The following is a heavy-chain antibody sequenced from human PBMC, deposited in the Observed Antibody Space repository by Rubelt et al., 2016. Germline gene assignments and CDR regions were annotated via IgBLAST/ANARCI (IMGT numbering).Heavy chain of an antibody. D-gene: IGHD2-15*01. CDR2: ISGSGGST. V-gene: IGHV3-23*01. Sequence: GKGLEWVSAISGSGGSTYYADSVKGRFTISRDNSKNMLYLQMNSLRAEGTAVYYCAKPRYSYGYEYCSGGTCYLFDAFDIWGQGTMVTVSS. CDR3: AKPRYSYGYEYCSGGTCYLFDAFDI. J-gene: IGHJ3*02.